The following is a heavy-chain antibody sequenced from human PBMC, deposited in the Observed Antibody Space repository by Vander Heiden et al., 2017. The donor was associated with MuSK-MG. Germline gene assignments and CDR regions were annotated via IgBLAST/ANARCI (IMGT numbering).Heavy chain of an antibody. Sequence: QVQLVESGGGVVQPGRSLRLSCAASGFTFSSYAMRGVRQAPGKGLEWVAVISYDGSNKYYADSVKGRFTISRDNSKNTLYLQMNSLRAEDTAVYYCARVPSSSFQYFQHWGQGTLVTVSS. J-gene: IGHJ1*01. CDR3: ARVPSSSFQYFQH. V-gene: IGHV3-30-3*01. CDR2: ISYDGSNK. D-gene: IGHD6-13*01. CDR1: GFTFSSYA.